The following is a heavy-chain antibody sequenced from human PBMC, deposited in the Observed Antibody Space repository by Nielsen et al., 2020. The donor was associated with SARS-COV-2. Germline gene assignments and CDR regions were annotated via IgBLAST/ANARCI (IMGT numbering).Heavy chain of an antibody. D-gene: IGHD3-10*01. J-gene: IGHJ4*02. CDR3: ARLSGRIDY. CDR2: IYYSGST. Sequence: SETLSLTCTVSGGSISSYYWSSIRQPPGKGLEWIGYIYYSGSTNYNPSLKSRVTISVDTSKNQFSLKLSSVTAADTAVYYCARLSGRIDYWGQGTLVTVSS. V-gene: IGHV4-59*01. CDR1: GGSISSYY.